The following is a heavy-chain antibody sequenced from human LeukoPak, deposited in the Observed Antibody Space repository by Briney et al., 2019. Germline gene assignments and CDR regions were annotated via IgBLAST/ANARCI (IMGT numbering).Heavy chain of an antibody. V-gene: IGHV1-2*02. Sequence: ASVKVSCKASGYTFTGYYMHWVRQAPGQGLEWMGWINPNSGGTNYAQKFQGRVTMTRDTSISTAYMELSRLRSDDTAVYYCARSHCSSTSCYTGGDAFDIWGQGTMVTVSS. CDR2: INPNSGGT. J-gene: IGHJ3*02. CDR3: ARSHCSSTSCYTGGDAFDI. CDR1: GYTFTGYY. D-gene: IGHD2-2*02.